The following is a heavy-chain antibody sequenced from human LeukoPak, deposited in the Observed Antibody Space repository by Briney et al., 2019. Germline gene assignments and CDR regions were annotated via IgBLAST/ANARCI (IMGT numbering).Heavy chain of an antibody. CDR2: INPNSGGT. Sequence: ASVKVSCKASGYTFTGYYMHWVRQAPGQGLEWMGWINPNSGGTNYAQKLQGRVTMTTDTSTSTAYMELRSLRSDDTAVYYCARDRRWELPSPDYWGQGTLVTVSS. CDR1: GYTFTGYY. V-gene: IGHV1-2*02. J-gene: IGHJ4*02. D-gene: IGHD1-26*01. CDR3: ARDRRWELPSPDY.